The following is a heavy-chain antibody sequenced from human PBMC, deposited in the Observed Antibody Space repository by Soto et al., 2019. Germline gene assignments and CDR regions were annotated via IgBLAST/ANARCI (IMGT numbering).Heavy chain of an antibody. CDR3: ACIFFGGYRYGVYYYGMDV. V-gene: IGHV4-59*01. CDR1: GGSISNYY. J-gene: IGHJ6*02. CDR2: IYYSGST. D-gene: IGHD5-18*01. Sequence: SETVSPTCTVSGGSISNYYWSWIRQPPGKGLEWIGYIYYSGSTNYSPSLKSRVTISVDTSKNQLSLKLSSMTAADTAVYYCACIFFGGYRYGVYYYGMDVWGQGTTVTVSS.